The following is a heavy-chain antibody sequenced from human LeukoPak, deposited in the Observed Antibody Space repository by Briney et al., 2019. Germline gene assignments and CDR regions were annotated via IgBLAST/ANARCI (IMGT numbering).Heavy chain of an antibody. D-gene: IGHD3-10*01. J-gene: IGHJ5*02. CDR2: IFHSGNS. V-gene: IGHV4-30-2*01. Sequence: SQTLSLTCAVSGDSISSGDYSWSWLRQPSGKGLEWIGYIFHSGNSYYNPSLKSRVTISVDKSKNQFSLRLTSVTAADTAVYYCARELWFVNAPGSWLDLWGQGALVTVSS. CDR1: GDSISSGDYS. CDR3: ARELWFVNAPGSWLDL.